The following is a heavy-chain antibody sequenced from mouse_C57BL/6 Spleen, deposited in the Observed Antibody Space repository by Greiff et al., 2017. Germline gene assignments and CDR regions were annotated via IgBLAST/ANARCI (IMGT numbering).Heavy chain of an antibody. CDR2: IYPRSGNT. J-gene: IGHJ2*01. D-gene: IGHD3-3*01. Sequence: QVQLQQSGAELARPGASVKLSCKASGYTFTSYGISWVKQRTGQGLEWIGEIYPRSGNTYYNEKFKGKATLTADKSSSTAYMELRSLTSEDSAVYFCASPSGTGYWGQGTTLTGSS. V-gene: IGHV1-81*01. CDR3: ASPSGTGY. CDR1: GYTFTSYG.